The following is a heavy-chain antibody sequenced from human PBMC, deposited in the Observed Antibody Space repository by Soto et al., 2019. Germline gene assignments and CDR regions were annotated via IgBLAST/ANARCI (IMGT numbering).Heavy chain of an antibody. CDR3: ARDIAAAGYFDY. CDR1: GGSISSRGYY. Sequence: PSETLSLTCTVSGGSISSRGYYWSWIRQHPGKGLEWIGYIYYSGSTYYNPSPKSRVTISVDASKNQFSLKPSSVTAADTAVYYCARDIAAAGYFDYWGQGTLVTVSS. J-gene: IGHJ4*02. D-gene: IGHD6-13*01. CDR2: IYYSGST. V-gene: IGHV4-31*03.